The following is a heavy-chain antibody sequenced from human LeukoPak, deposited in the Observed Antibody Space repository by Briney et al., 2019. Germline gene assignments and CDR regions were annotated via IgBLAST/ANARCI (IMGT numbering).Heavy chain of an antibody. D-gene: IGHD6-19*01. J-gene: IGHJ4*02. CDR3: ARGVAGTAYYFDY. Sequence: VXVSCKGSGYTFTGYYMHWVRQAPGQGLEWMGWINPNSGGTNYAQKFQGWVTMTRDTSISTAYMELSRLRSDDTAVYYCARGVAGTAYYFDYWGQGTLVTVSS. V-gene: IGHV1-2*04. CDR1: GYTFTGYY. CDR2: INPNSGGT.